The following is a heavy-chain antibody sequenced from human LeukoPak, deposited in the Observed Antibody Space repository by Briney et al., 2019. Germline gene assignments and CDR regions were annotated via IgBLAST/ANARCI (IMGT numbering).Heavy chain of an antibody. CDR1: GFTFTNYW. D-gene: IGHD2-8*01. CDR2: IAGDGSST. Sequence: GGPLRLSCAAAGFTFTNYWMHWVRQAPGKGLVWGLLIAGDGSSTNYADSVKGRFTISRDKAKNTLYLQMHSLIAEDTAVYYCARDGVALDPWGQGTLVTVSS. CDR3: ARDGVALDP. V-gene: IGHV3-74*01. J-gene: IGHJ5*02.